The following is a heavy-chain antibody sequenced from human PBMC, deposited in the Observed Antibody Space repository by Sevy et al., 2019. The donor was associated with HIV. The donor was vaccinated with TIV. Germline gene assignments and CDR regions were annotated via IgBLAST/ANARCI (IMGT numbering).Heavy chain of an antibody. CDR2: ISYDGSNK. CDR1: GFTFSSYA. V-gene: IGHV3-30-3*01. D-gene: IGHD4-4*01. J-gene: IGHJ4*02. Sequence: GGSLRLSCAASGFTFSSYAMHWVRQAPGKGLEWVAVISYDGSNKYYADSVKGRFTISRDNSKNTLYLQMNSLRAEDTAVYYCARDHDYSPDYLGQGTLVTVSS. CDR3: ARDHDYSPDY.